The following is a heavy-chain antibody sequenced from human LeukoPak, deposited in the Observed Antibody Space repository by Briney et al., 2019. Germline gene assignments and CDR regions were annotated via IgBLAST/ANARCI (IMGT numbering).Heavy chain of an antibody. CDR3: ARGVGSSESNWFDS. V-gene: IGHV4-61*02. J-gene: IGHJ5*01. D-gene: IGHD1-26*01. Sequence: PSETLSLTCTVSGGSISSGNYYWSWIRQPAGKGLEWIGRTSSSGSTNYNPSLKSRVTISVDRSKNQFSLKLSSVTAADTAVYYCARGVGSSESNWFDSWGQGTLATVSS. CDR2: TSSSGST. CDR1: GGSISSGNYY.